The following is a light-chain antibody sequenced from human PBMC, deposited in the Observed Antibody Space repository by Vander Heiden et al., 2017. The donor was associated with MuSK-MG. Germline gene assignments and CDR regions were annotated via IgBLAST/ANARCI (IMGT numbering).Light chain of an antibody. CDR3: QQDGSSPIT. V-gene: IGKV3-20*01. J-gene: IGKJ5*01. CDR1: QSVSSSY. Sequence: EIVLTQSPGTLSLSPGERATLSCRASQSVSSSYLAWYQKKPGQAPRLLIYGASSRATGIPDRFSGSGSGTDFTLTISRLEPEDFAVYYCQQDGSSPITFGQGTQLEIK. CDR2: GAS.